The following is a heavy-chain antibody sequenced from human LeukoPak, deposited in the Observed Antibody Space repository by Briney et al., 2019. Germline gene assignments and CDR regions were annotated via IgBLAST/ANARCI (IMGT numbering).Heavy chain of an antibody. CDR2: IYPGDSDT. Sequence: GESLKVSCKGSGYSFTSYWIGWVRQMPGKGLEWMGIIYPGDSDTRYSPFFQGQVTISADKSISTAYLQWSSLKASDTAMYYCATSWGGYSNYASTFDYWGQGTLVTVSS. V-gene: IGHV5-51*01. CDR1: GYSFTSYW. J-gene: IGHJ4*02. D-gene: IGHD4-11*01. CDR3: ATSWGGYSNYASTFDY.